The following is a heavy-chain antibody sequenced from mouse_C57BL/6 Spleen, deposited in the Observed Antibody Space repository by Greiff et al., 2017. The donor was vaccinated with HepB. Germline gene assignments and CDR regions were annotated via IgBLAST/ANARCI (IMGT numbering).Heavy chain of an antibody. Sequence: VQLQQSGAELVRPGASVTLSCKASGYTFTDYEMHWVKQTPVHGLEWIGTIDPETGGTAYNQKFKGKAILTADKSSSTAYMELRSLTSEDSAVYYWTRIAYYSNYYAMDYWGQGTSVTVSS. J-gene: IGHJ4*01. CDR2: IDPETGGT. V-gene: IGHV1-15*01. CDR3: TRIAYYSNYYAMDY. CDR1: GYTFTDYE. D-gene: IGHD2-5*01.